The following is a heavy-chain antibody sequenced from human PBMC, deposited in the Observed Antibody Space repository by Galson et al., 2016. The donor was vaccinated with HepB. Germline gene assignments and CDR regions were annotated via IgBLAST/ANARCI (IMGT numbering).Heavy chain of an antibody. CDR3: ARRGGWPQYHSYFDL. CDR1: GGTFSSYA. Sequence: SVKVSCKASGGTFSSYAISWVRQAPGQGLEWMGGIIPILGTANYAQKFQGRVTITADKSTSTAYMELSSLRSEDTAVYYCARRGGWPQYHSYFDLWGRGTLVTVSS. CDR2: IIPILGTA. J-gene: IGHJ2*01. D-gene: IGHD5-24*01. V-gene: IGHV1-69*06.